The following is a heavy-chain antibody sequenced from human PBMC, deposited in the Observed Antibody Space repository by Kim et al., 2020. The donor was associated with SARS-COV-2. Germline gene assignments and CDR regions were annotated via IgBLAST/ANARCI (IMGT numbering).Heavy chain of an antibody. V-gene: IGHV1-69*13. CDR2: IIPIFGTA. J-gene: IGHJ4*02. D-gene: IGHD3-22*01. CDR3: ARGARKYYDSSGYYRQLNFDY. CDR1: GGTFSSYA. Sequence: SVKVSCKASGGTFSSYAISWVRQAPGQGLEWMGGIIPIFGTANYAQKFQGRGTITADESTSTADRELSSRRSEDTAGYYCARGARKYYDSSGYYRQLNFDYWGQSTLVTVSS.